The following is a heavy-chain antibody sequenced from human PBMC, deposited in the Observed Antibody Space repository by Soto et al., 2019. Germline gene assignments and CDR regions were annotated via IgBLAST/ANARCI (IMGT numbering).Heavy chain of an antibody. Sequence: GDSLKISCKGSGYTFTSYLIGWVHQVSRKRLEWLWIIYPGDYDTRYSPSFHGEVTISADKSISTAYRQWSRLKASDTAMYYCARRIIAVAGKHAFDIWGTGTLVTVSS. CDR3: ARRIIAVAGKHAFDI. V-gene: IGHV5-51*07. CDR2: IYPGDYDT. J-gene: IGHJ3*02. CDR1: GYTFTSYL. D-gene: IGHD6-19*01.